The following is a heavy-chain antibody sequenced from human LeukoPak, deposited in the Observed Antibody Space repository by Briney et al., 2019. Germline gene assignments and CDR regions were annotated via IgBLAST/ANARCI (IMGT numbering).Heavy chain of an antibody. CDR1: GFTFNNYA. J-gene: IGHJ4*02. Sequence: GGFLRLSCAASGFTFNNYAMKWVRQAPGKGLELVSSISGGGETTYYADSAKGRFTISRDNSQNTLYLQMNSLRAEDTAVYYCARDYADYVGYFFFDYWGQGTLVTVSS. D-gene: IGHD4-17*01. V-gene: IGHV3-23*01. CDR2: ISGGGETT. CDR3: ARDYADYVGYFFFDY.